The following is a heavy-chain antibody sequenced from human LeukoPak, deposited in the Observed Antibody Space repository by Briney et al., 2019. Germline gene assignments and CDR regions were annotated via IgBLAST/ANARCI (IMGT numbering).Heavy chain of an antibody. D-gene: IGHD3-10*01. CDR2: IYSGGST. V-gene: IGHV3-66*01. CDR1: GFTFNTHT. Sequence: PGGSLRLSCATSGFTFNTHTMHWVRQAPGKGLEWVSVIYSGGSTYYADSVKGRFTISRDNSKNTLYLQMNSLRAEDTAVYYCASEIGGMVRGVLGYYYYYMDVWGKGTTVTISS. J-gene: IGHJ6*03. CDR3: ASEIGGMVRGVLGYYYYYMDV.